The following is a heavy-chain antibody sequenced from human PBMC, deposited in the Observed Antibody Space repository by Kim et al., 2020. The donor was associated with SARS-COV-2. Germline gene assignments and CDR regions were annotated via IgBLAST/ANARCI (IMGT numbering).Heavy chain of an antibody. CDR3: ARGVLLWFGESGIGLDV. V-gene: IGHV4-34*01. D-gene: IGHD3-10*01. J-gene: IGHJ6*04. Sequence: LQSRVTIAVDTSKNQFSLKRSSVTAADTAVYYCARGVLLWFGESGIGLDVWGKGTTVTVSS.